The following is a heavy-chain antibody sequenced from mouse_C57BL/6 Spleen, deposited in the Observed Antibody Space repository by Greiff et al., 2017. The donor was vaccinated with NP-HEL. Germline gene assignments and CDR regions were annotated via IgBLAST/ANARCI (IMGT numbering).Heavy chain of an antibody. V-gene: IGHV1-80*01. CDR1: GYAFSSYW. CDR2: IYPGDGDT. J-gene: IGHJ4*01. CDR3: ARGGTAQATGAMDY. Sequence: QVQLQQSGAELVKPGASVKISCKASGYAFSSYWMNWVKQRPGKGLEWIGQIYPGDGDTNYIGKFKGKATLTADKSSSTAYMQLSSLTSEDSAVYCCARGGTAQATGAMDYWGQGTSVTVSS. D-gene: IGHD3-2*02.